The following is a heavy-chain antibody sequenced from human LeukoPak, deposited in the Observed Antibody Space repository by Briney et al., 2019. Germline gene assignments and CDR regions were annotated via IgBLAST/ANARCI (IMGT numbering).Heavy chain of an antibody. CDR1: GVSFSGYY. D-gene: IGHD2-21*01. Sequence: SETLSLTCAVYGVSFSGYYWSWLRQPPGKGLEWIGEINHSGSTNYNPSLKSRVTISVETTKNQFALKRSSVTAADTAVYYCARSRSRPLLPPLPKSQYYFDYWGQGTLVTVSS. CDR2: INHSGST. J-gene: IGHJ4*02. V-gene: IGHV4-34*01. CDR3: ARSRSRPLLPPLPKSQYYFDY.